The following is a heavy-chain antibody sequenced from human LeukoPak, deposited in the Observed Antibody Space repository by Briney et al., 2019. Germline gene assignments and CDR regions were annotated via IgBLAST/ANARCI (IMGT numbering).Heavy chain of an antibody. CDR3: AKVSGYSSSWTDY. J-gene: IGHJ4*02. V-gene: IGHV3-30*02. Sequence: SGGSLRLSCAASGFTFSSYGMHWVRQAPGKGLEWVAFIRYDGSNKYYADSVKGRFTISRDNSKNTLYLQMNSLRAEDTAVYYCAKVSGYSSSWTDYWGQGTLVTVSS. D-gene: IGHD6-13*01. CDR2: IRYDGSNK. CDR1: GFTFSSYG.